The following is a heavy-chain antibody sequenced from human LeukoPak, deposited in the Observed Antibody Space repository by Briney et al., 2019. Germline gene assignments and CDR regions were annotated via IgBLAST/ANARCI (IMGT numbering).Heavy chain of an antibody. Sequence: GGSLRLSCAGSGFTASTKNMSWVRQAPGKGLEWVGRIKSKTDGGTTDYAAPVKGRFTISGDDSKNTLYLQMNSLKTEDTAVYYCTTGLGDGYNYLGYFDYWGQGTLVTVSS. D-gene: IGHD5-24*01. J-gene: IGHJ4*02. CDR2: IKSKTDGGTT. V-gene: IGHV3-15*01. CDR3: TTGLGDGYNYLGYFDY. CDR1: GFTASTKN.